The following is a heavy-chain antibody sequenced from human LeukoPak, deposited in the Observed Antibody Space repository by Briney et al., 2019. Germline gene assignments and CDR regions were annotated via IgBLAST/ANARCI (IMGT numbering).Heavy chain of an antibody. D-gene: IGHD2-15*01. Sequence: PGGSLRLSCAASGFTFNDYGMSWVRQVPGKGLEWVSGINWNGGSIGYADSEKGRFTISRDNAKNSLYLQINSLRAEDTALYYCARGYCSGGRCRHFDYWGQGTQVTVSS. CDR3: ARGYCSGGRCRHFDY. V-gene: IGHV3-20*04. CDR2: INWNGGSI. J-gene: IGHJ4*02. CDR1: GFTFNDYG.